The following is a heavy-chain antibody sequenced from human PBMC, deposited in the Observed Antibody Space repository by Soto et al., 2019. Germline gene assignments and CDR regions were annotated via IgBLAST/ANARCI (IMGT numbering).Heavy chain of an antibody. V-gene: IGHV1-18*01. D-gene: IGHD1-26*01. CDR3: ARDKRGSYRSYYYYYGMDV. J-gene: IGHJ6*02. Sequence: QVQLVQSGAEVKKPGASVKVSCKASGYTFTSYGISWVRQARGQGLEWMGWISAYNGNTNYAQKLQGRVTMTTDTFTSTAYMELRSLRSDDTAVYYCARDKRGSYRSYYYYYGMDVWRQGTTVTVSS. CDR1: GYTFTSYG. CDR2: ISAYNGNT.